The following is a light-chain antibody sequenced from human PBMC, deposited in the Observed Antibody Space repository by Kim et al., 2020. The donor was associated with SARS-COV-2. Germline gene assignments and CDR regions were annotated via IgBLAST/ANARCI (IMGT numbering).Light chain of an antibody. CDR2: YDT. CDR1: KIGSKS. CDR3: QVWDRSTNRV. V-gene: IGLV3-21*04. J-gene: IGLJ3*02. Sequence: VAPGKAARSTGGGDKIGSKSVHWYQQKPGQAPVVVIFYDTGRPSGVPERFSGSNSGDTATLTISWVEAGDEADYYCQVWDRSTNRVFGGGTKLTVL.